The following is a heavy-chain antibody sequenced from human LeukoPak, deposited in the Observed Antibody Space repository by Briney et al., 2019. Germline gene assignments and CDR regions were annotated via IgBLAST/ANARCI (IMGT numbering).Heavy chain of an antibody. V-gene: IGHV3-7*01. CDR1: GFTFSSYS. J-gene: IGHJ4*02. CDR2: IKSDGSEK. D-gene: IGHD1-1*01. CDR3: ARYCTFRTCSGTKFDS. Sequence: GGSLRLSCAAPGFTFSSYSMNWVRQAPGKGLEWVANIKSDGSEKYYLDSVKGRFTISRDNAKNSLYLQMNSLRAEDSAVYYCARYCTFRTCSGTKFDSWGQGTLVTVSS.